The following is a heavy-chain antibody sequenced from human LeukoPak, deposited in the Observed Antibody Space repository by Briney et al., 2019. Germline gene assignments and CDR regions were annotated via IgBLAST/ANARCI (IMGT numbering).Heavy chain of an antibody. J-gene: IGHJ4*02. Sequence: SETLSLTCSVSGVSISNYYWSWIRQSPGRELEWIGHLHYSGSSSYNPSLRSRVTTSVDMSKNQFSLRLTSVTAADTAVYYCARGHGGNLPPIDWGQGTLVTVSS. D-gene: IGHD4-23*01. CDR3: ARGHGGNLPPID. CDR1: GVSISNYY. CDR2: LHYSGSS. V-gene: IGHV4-59*01.